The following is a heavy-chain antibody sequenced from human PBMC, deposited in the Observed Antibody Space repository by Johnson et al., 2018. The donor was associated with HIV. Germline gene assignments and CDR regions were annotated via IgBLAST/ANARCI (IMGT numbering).Heavy chain of an antibody. CDR3: AKEKNGYHWTFWSGYDAFDI. CDR2: ISYDGSNK. CDR1: GFTFSSYA. J-gene: IGHJ3*02. V-gene: IGHV3-30-3*01. D-gene: IGHD3-3*01. Sequence: QVQLVESGGGLVQPGGSLRLSCAASGFTFSSYAMHWVRQAPGKGLEWVAVISYDGSNKYYADSVKGRFTISRDNSKHSLYLQMNSLRAEDTAVYYCAKEKNGYHWTFWSGYDAFDIWGQGTMVTVSS.